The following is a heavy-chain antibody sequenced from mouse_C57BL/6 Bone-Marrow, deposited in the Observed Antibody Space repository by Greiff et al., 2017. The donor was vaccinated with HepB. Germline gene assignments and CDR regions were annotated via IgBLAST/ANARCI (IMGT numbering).Heavy chain of an antibody. J-gene: IGHJ1*03. D-gene: IGHD2-5*01. CDR3: TYYSNYWYFDV. CDR2: IDPENGDT. V-gene: IGHV14-4*01. Sequence: DVQLVESGAELVRPGASVKLSCTASGFNIKDDYMHWVKQRPEQGLEWIGWIDPENGDTEYASKFQGKATITADTSSNTAYLQLSSLTSEDTAVYYCTYYSNYWYFDVWGTGTTVTVAS. CDR1: GFNIKDDY.